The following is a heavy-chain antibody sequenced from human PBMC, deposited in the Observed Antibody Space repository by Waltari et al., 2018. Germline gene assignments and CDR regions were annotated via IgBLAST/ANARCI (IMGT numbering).Heavy chain of an antibody. Sequence: EVQLVESGGGLVQPGGSLRVSGAASGSTFSSYWMSWVRQAPGKGLEWVANIKQDGSEKHHVGSVKGRFTISRENAKNSLYLQMNSLRAEDTAVYYCATSADPGYWGQGTLVTVSS. CDR2: IKQDGSEK. CDR3: ATSADPGY. V-gene: IGHV3-7*01. J-gene: IGHJ4*02. CDR1: GSTFSSYW.